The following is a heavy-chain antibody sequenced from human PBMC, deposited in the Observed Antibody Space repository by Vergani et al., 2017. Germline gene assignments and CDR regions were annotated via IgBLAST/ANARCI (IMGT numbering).Heavy chain of an antibody. Sequence: EVQLVQSGAEVKKPGESLKISCKGSGYSFTSYWIGWVRQMPGKGLEWMGIIYPGDSDTRYSPSFQGQVPISADKSISTANLQWSSLKASDPAMYYCATGAGSSSWKSYYYYGMDVWGQGTTVTVSS. J-gene: IGHJ6*02. CDR1: GYSFTSYW. V-gene: IGHV5-51*03. CDR3: ATGAGSSSWKSYYYYGMDV. CDR2: IYPGDSDT. D-gene: IGHD6-13*01.